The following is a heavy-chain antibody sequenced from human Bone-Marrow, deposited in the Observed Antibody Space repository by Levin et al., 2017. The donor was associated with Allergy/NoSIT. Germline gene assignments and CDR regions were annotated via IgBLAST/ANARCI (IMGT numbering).Heavy chain of an antibody. CDR1: GGSISSYY. D-gene: IGHD6-13*01. CDR3: ARGGSSPFWAGYYYYGMDG. CDR2: IYYSGST. V-gene: IGHV4-59*01. J-gene: IGHJ6*02. Sequence: SETLSLTCTVSGGSISSYYWSWIRQPPGKGLEWIGYIYYSGSTNYNPSLKSRVTISVDTSKNPFSLKLSSVTAADTAVYYCARGGSSPFWAGYYYYGMDGWGQGTTVTVSS.